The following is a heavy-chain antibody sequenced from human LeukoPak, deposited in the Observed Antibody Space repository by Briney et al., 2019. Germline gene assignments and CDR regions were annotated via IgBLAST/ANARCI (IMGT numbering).Heavy chain of an antibody. Sequence: GASVKVSCKASGYTFTGYYMHWVRQAPGQGLEWMGWINPNSGGTNYAQKLQGRVTMTTDTSTSTAYMELRSLRSDDTAVYYCAREIGVYCSSTSCYPDDAFDIWGQGTMVTVSS. CDR1: GYTFTGYY. CDR3: AREIGVYCSSTSCYPDDAFDI. V-gene: IGHV1-2*02. J-gene: IGHJ3*02. CDR2: INPNSGGT. D-gene: IGHD2-2*01.